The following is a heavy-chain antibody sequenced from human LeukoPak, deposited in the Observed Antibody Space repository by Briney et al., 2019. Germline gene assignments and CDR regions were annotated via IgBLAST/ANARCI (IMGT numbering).Heavy chain of an antibody. CDR2: ISSSSSYT. J-gene: IGHJ4*02. CDR1: GFTFSDYY. Sequence: GGSLRLSCAASGFTFSDYYMSWIRQTPGKGLEWVSYISSSSSYTNYADSVKGRFTISRDTAKNSLYLQMNSLRAEDTAIYYCARDSNRDSSYWGDVDYWGQGTLVTVSS. V-gene: IGHV3-11*05. D-gene: IGHD6-6*01. CDR3: ARDSNRDSSYWGDVDY.